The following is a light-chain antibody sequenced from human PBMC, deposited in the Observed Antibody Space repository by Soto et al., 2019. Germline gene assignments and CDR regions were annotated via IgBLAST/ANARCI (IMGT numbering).Light chain of an antibody. CDR3: QQYNNWRLT. V-gene: IGKV3-15*01. Sequence: EIVMTQSPATLSVSPGERATLSCRSNQSVSSNLAWYQQKPGQAPRLLIYGASTRATGIPARFSGSGSGTEFTLTISSLQSEDFAVYYCQQYNNWRLTFGGGTKVAIK. CDR2: GAS. J-gene: IGKJ4*01. CDR1: QSVSSN.